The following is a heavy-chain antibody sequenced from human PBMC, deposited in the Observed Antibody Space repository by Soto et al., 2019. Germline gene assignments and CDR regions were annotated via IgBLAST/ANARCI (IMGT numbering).Heavy chain of an antibody. CDR3: AKSDYSYGYDYGMDV. Sequence: GGSLRLSCEASGITFSNYGVHWVRQAPGKGLEWVAVISYDGSKEYFADSVKGRFTISRDNSKNTLFLQMNSLRVEDTAVYYCAKSDYSYGYDYGMDVWGQGTTVTVSS. V-gene: IGHV3-30*18. D-gene: IGHD5-18*01. CDR1: GITFSNYG. J-gene: IGHJ6*02. CDR2: ISYDGSKE.